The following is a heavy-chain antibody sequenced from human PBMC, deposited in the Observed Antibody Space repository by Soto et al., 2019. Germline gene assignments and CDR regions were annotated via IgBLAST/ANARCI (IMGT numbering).Heavy chain of an antibody. CDR3: ARGEHVIASNPPNYYFDY. J-gene: IGHJ4*02. CDR2: IYSGGST. CDR1: GFTVSDNY. D-gene: IGHD1-1*01. V-gene: IGHV3-53*02. Sequence: EVQLVETGGGSIQPGGSLRLSCAASGFTVSDNYMSWVRPAPGKGLEWVSVIYSGGSTYYADSVKGRFTISRDNSKNTMYLQMNSLRGEDTAVYYCARGEHVIASNPPNYYFDYWGQGTLVTVSS.